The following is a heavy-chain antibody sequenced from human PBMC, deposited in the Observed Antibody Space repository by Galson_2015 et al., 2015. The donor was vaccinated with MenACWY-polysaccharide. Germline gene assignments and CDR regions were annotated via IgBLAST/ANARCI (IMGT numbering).Heavy chain of an antibody. Sequence: LSLTCAVSGGSILSSNWWSWVRQPPGKGLEWIGEIFHSGSTKYIASLKSRASISVDKPKNQFSLELTSVTAADTAVYYCARLDSSGSFYFDYWGQGTQVTVSS. CDR2: IFHSGST. V-gene: IGHV4-4*02. D-gene: IGHD3-22*01. J-gene: IGHJ4*02. CDR3: ARLDSSGSFYFDY. CDR1: GGSILSSNW.